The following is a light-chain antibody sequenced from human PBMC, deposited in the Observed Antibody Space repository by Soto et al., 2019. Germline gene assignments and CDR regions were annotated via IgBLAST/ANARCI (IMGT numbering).Light chain of an antibody. J-gene: IGKJ5*01. V-gene: IGKV3-11*01. Sequence: EIVLTQSPATLSLSPGERVTLSCRASQSVSSYLAWFQQKPGQAPKLLIYDASNRATDIPAKFSGSGSGTDFTLTISSLEPEDFAVYYCEQRSNWPPTFGQGTRMEIK. CDR3: EQRSNWPPT. CDR1: QSVSSY. CDR2: DAS.